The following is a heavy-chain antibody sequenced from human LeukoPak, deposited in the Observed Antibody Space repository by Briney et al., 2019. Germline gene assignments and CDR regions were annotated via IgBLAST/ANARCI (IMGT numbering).Heavy chain of an antibody. V-gene: IGHV3-23*01. CDR3: AKQGGAVAGGGWDYFDY. CDR1: GFIFDDYA. D-gene: IGHD6-19*01. Sequence: GRSLRLSCAASGFIFDDYAMHWVRQAPGKGLEWVSAISGSGGSTYYADSVKGRFTISRDNSKNTLYLQMNSLRAEDTAVYYCAKQGGAVAGGGWDYFDYWGQGTLVTVSS. CDR2: ISGSGGST. J-gene: IGHJ4*02.